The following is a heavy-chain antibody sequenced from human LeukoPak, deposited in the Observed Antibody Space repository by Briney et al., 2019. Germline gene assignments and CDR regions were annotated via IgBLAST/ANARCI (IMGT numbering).Heavy chain of an antibody. CDR3: AKGHYYDSSGYLGD. CDR2: ISSSGSTI. V-gene: IGHV3-11*01. CDR1: GFTFSDYY. J-gene: IGHJ4*02. D-gene: IGHD3-22*01. Sequence: GGSLRLSCAASGFTFSDYYMSWIRQAPGKGLEWVSYISSSGSTIYYADSVKGRFTSSRDNAKNSLYLQMNRLRAEDTALYYCAKGHYYDSSGYLGDWGQGTLVTVSS.